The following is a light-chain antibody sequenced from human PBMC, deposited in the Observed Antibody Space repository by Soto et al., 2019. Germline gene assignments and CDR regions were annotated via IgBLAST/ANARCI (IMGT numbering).Light chain of an antibody. CDR2: AAS. CDR3: QKHSSVPFT. V-gene: IGKV1-27*01. J-gene: IGKJ4*01. Sequence: DIPMTQSPSFLSASVGDRVTITCRASQGIRNSLAWYQHKPGKVPKLLIYAASTLHSGVPSRFSGSGSGTDFTLTISSLQPEDVAVYYCQKHSSVPFTFGGGTKVEI. CDR1: QGIRNS.